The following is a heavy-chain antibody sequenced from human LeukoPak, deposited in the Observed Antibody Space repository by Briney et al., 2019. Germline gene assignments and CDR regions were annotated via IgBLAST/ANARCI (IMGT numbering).Heavy chain of an antibody. Sequence: GGSLRLSCAASGLALSSYAMSWVRQAPGKGLEWASTISVASNTFYADSVKGRFTISRDNSRNTVYLQMTSLRADDTAVYYCADYGVSGVRNNFYWGQGTLVTVSS. D-gene: IGHD3-10*01. V-gene: IGHV3-23*01. CDR3: ADYGVSGVRNNFY. J-gene: IGHJ4*02. CDR2: ISVASNT. CDR1: GLALSSYA.